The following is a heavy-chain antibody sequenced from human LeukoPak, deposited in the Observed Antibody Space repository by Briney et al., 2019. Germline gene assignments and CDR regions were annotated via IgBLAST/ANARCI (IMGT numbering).Heavy chain of an antibody. Sequence: TGGSLRLSCAASGFTFSSYSMNWVRQAPGKGLEWASSISSSSSYIYYADSVKGRFTISRDNAKNSLYLQMNSLRAEDTAVYYCARGVTMVRAVGYYFDYWGQGTLVTVSS. CDR2: ISSSSSYI. CDR1: GFTFSSYS. V-gene: IGHV3-21*01. D-gene: IGHD3-10*01. J-gene: IGHJ4*02. CDR3: ARGVTMVRAVGYYFDY.